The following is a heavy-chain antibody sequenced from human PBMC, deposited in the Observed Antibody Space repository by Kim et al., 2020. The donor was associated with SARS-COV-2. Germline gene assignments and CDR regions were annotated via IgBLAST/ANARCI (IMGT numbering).Heavy chain of an antibody. V-gene: IGHV3-33*01. CDR3: ARDLAYGSGSDHMDV. D-gene: IGHD3-10*01. J-gene: IGHJ6*03. CDR1: GFTFSSYG. Sequence: GGSLRLSCAASGFTFSSYGMHWVRQAPGKGLEWVAVIWYDGSNKYYADSVKGRFTISRDNSKNTLYLQMNSLRAEDTAVYYCARDLAYGSGSDHMDVWGKGTTVTVSS. CDR2: IWYDGSNK.